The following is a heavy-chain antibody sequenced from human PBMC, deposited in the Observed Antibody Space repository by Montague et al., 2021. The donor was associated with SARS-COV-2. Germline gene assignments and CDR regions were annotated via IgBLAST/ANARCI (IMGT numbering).Heavy chain of an antibody. V-gene: IGHV3-66*04. J-gene: IGHJ6*03. D-gene: IGHD2/OR15-2a*01. Sequence: SLRLSCAAPGFTVSSNYMSWVRQAPGRGLEWVSLIYSGETTYYADSVRGRFTISRDISKTTLFLQMNNLRAADTAVYYCARHLMGALSYYMDVWGKGTTVTVSS. CDR2: IYSGETT. CDR1: GFTVSSNY. CDR3: ARHLMGALSYYMDV.